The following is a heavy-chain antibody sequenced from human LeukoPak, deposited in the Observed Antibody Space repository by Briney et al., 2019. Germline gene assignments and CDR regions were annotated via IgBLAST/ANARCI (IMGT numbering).Heavy chain of an antibody. J-gene: IGHJ3*02. CDR3: ARGHVSDAFDI. CDR1: GFTVSSNY. V-gene: IGHV3-53*04. CDR2: IYSGGST. Sequence: GGSLRLSCAASGFTVSSNYMSWVRQAPGKGLEWVSVIYSGGSTYYADPVKGRLTISRHNSKNTLYLQMNSLRAEDTAVYYCARGHVSDAFDIWGQGTMVTVSS.